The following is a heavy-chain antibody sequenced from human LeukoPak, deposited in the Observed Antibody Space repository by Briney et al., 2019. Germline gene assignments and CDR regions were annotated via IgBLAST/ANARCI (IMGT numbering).Heavy chain of an antibody. CDR1: DDSFSSLY. Sequence: SETLSLTCAVSDDSFSSLYWTWIRQPPGKGLEWIGYISYIGSTNYNPSLKRRVTISIDTSKNQFSLKLSSVTAADTAVYYCARDLVTVTKGFDIWGQGTMVSVSS. CDR2: ISYIGST. CDR3: ARDLVTVTKGFDI. V-gene: IGHV4-59*11. D-gene: IGHD4-17*01. J-gene: IGHJ3*02.